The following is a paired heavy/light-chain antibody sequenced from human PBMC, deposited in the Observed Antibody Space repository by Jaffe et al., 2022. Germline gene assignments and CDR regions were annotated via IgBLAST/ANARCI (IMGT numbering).Heavy chain of an antibody. CDR1: GYNFASYY. J-gene: IGHJ4*02. V-gene: IGHV5-51*03. D-gene: IGHD5-12*01. CDR3: VNPNDYGDY. Sequence: EVQLVQSGAEVKKSGESLNISCTVSGYNFASYYIGWVRQMTGKGLEWMGVIYPGSSETRYSPSFQGQVTISADKSTSTAYLHWRSLKASDTGIYYCVNPNDYGDYWGQGTLVTVSS. CDR2: IYPGSSET.
Light chain of an antibody. CDR1: HNIGRN. V-gene: IGKV1-39*01. CDR2: SAS. Sequence: DIEMTQSPSSLSAFVGDTVTIACRASHNIGRNLNWYRQKSGKTPELLIYSASSLHFAVPSRFSGGGSGTDFTLTITGLQPEDFATYYCQHTYNAPPYSFGQGTRLDI. CDR3: QHTYNAPPYS. J-gene: IGKJ2*01.